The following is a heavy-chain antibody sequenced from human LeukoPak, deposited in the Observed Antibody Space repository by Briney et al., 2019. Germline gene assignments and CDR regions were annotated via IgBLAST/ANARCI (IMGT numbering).Heavy chain of an antibody. CDR3: AQAASSAYDFTTNWFDP. Sequence: GRSLRLSCAASGFTFDHYAMHWVRQAPGKGLEGVSGMSWNSGSIGYADSVKGRFTISRDNAKNSLYLQMNSLRAEDTALYYCAQAASSAYDFTTNWFDPWGQGTLVTVSS. CDR1: GFTFDHYA. D-gene: IGHD5-12*01. V-gene: IGHV3-9*01. J-gene: IGHJ5*02. CDR2: MSWNSGSI.